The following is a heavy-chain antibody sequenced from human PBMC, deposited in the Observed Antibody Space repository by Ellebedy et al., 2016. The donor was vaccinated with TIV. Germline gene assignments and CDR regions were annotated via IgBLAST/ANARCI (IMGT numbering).Heavy chain of an antibody. CDR3: ARAPRATAFFDP. Sequence: MPSETLSLTCTVSGGSISSYYWSWIRQPPGKGLEWIGYIYYSGSTNYNPSLKSRVTISVDTSTNQFSLKLSSVTAADTAVYYCARAPRATAFFDPWGQGTLVTVSS. D-gene: IGHD5-12*01. CDR2: IYYSGST. J-gene: IGHJ5*02. CDR1: GGSISSYY. V-gene: IGHV4-59*01.